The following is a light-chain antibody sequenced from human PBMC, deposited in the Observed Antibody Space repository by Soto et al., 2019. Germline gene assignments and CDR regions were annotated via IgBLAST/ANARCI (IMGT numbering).Light chain of an antibody. CDR1: QRVSTY. CDR2: AAS. V-gene: IGKV1-39*01. J-gene: IGKJ1*01. Sequence: DIQMTQSPSSLSASVGDRVTITCRASQRVSTYLNWYQQRPGKAPKLLIYAASTLQTGVPSTFSGSASGTNFTLTISSLQPEDFATCYCHQTYSVPPTFGQGTKVDIK. CDR3: HQTYSVPPT.